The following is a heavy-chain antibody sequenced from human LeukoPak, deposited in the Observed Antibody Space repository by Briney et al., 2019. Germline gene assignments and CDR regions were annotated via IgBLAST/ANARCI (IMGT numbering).Heavy chain of an antibody. D-gene: IGHD6-19*01. V-gene: IGHV1-2*04. CDR3: ARSGYSSGWAFDF. J-gene: IGHJ3*01. Sequence: ASVKVSCKASGYTFTYYYIHWVRQAPGQGLEWMGWIDPYSGGTNYAQKFQGWVTMTRDTSISTAYMDLSRLTSDDTAVYYCARSGYSSGWAFDFWGQGTMVTVSS. CDR2: IDPYSGGT. CDR1: GYTFTYYY.